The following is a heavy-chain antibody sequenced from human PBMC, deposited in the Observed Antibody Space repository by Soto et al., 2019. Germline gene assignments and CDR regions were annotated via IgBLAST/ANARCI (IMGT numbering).Heavy chain of an antibody. CDR1: GGSISGSY. CDR3: ARVRYSSSWFRFDY. J-gene: IGHJ4*02. CDR2: IYYNGGT. Sequence: PSETLSLTCTVSGGSISGSYWSWNRQPPGKGLEWIAYIYYNGGTNYNPSLKSRVTISVDTFKNQFSLKLSSVTAADTAVYYCARVRYSSSWFRFDYWGQGTLVTVSS. D-gene: IGHD6-13*01. V-gene: IGHV4-59*01.